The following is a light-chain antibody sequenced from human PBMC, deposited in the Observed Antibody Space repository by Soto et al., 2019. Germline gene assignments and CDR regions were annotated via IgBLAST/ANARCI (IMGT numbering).Light chain of an antibody. CDR3: SSYTSSNTVV. V-gene: IGLV2-14*01. CDR2: DVS. J-gene: IGLJ2*01. CDR1: SSDVGGYNY. Sequence: QSALTQPASVSGSPGQSITISCTGISSDVGGYNYVSWYQQHPGKAPKVMIYDVSNRPSGVSNRFSGSKSGNTASLTISGLQAEDEADYYCSSYTSSNTVVFGGGTKVTVL.